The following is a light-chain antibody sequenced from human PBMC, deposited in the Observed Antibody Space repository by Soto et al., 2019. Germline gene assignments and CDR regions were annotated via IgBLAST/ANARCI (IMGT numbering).Light chain of an antibody. Sequence: DIQMTQSPSTLSASVGDKGTITCRASLSISSWLAWYQQKPGKAPKLLIYKASSLESGVPSRFSGSGSGTEFTLTISSLQPDDLATYYCQQYNSLWTFGQGTKVEIK. CDR2: KAS. V-gene: IGKV1-5*03. CDR1: LSISSW. CDR3: QQYNSLWT. J-gene: IGKJ1*01.